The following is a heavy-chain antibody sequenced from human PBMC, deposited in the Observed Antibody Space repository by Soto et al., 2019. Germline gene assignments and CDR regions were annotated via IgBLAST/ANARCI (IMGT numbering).Heavy chain of an antibody. CDR2: ITSNNI. CDR1: GFTFSAYS. CDR3: ARPDRIFYYMDV. Sequence: EVQLVESGGGLVQPGGSLRLSCETSGFTFSAYSMNWVRQAPGRGLEFVSSITSNNIYYADSVRGRFTISRDNAKNSLYLQMTSLREDDTAVYYCARPDRIFYYMDVGGKGTTVTVSS. V-gene: IGHV3-21*01. J-gene: IGHJ6*03.